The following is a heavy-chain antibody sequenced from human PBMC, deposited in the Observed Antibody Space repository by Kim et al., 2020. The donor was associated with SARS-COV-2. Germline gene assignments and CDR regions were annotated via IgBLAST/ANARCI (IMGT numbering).Heavy chain of an antibody. D-gene: IGHD6-13*01. Sequence: GGSLRVSCAASGFTFSDYYMGWVRQAPGKGLECVSYISYSGSDIYYADSVKGRFTISRDIAKSSLYLQMDSLRPEDTAVYFCAKDILAAGLFFDYWGQGTLVTVSS. CDR1: GFTFSDYY. CDR3: AKDILAAGLFFDY. CDR2: ISYSGSDI. V-gene: IGHV3-11*01. J-gene: IGHJ4*02.